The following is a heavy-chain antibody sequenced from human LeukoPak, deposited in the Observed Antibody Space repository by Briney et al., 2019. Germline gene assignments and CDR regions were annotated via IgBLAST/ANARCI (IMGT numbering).Heavy chain of an antibody. D-gene: IGHD1-26*01. V-gene: IGHV3-21*01. J-gene: IGHJ4*02. CDR1: GFSFSRYS. CDR2: ISMGSNYI. Sequence: PGGSLRLSCAASGFSFSRYSMNWVRQAPGKGLEWVSSISMGSNYIYYADSVKGRFTISRDNAKNSLFLQMNGLRAEDTAVYYCARWGVGDYWGQGTLVTVSS. CDR3: ARWGVGDY.